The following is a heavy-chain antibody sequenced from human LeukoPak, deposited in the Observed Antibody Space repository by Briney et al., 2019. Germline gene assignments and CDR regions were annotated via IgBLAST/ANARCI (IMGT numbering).Heavy chain of an antibody. V-gene: IGHV3-30-3*01. CDR1: GFTFSNYV. Sequence: PGGSLRLSCAASGFTFSNYVIHWVRQAPGKGLEWVAVTSSDLNVKLYADSVKGRFTISRDNSRSTRYMQMNSLRPEDTAIYYCAREGYYGSGSPLSLYFDYWGQGTLVTVSS. J-gene: IGHJ4*02. CDR2: TSSDLNVK. CDR3: AREGYYGSGSPLSLYFDY. D-gene: IGHD3-10*01.